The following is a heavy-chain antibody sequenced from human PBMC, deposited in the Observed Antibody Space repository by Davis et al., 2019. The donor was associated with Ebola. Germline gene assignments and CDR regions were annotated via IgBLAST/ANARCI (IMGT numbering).Heavy chain of an antibody. Sequence: AASVKVSCKASGYTFTSYYMHWVRQAPGQGLEWMGIINPSGGSTSYAQKFQGRVSMTTDTSTSIVYMDLRSLRSDDTAVYFCARDVGRYCGGDCYWNYWGQGTLVTVSS. CDR1: GYTFTSYY. CDR2: INPSGGST. V-gene: IGHV1-46*01. D-gene: IGHD2-21*02. CDR3: ARDVGRYCGGDCYWNY. J-gene: IGHJ4*02.